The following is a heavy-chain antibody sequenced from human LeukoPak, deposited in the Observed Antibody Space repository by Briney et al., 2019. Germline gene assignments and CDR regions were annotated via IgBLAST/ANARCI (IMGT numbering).Heavy chain of an antibody. V-gene: IGHV3-15*07. D-gene: IGHD3-10*01. CDR2: IKSKTDGGTT. Sequence: GGSLRLSCAASGFTFSSYGMHWVRQAPGKGLEWVGRIKSKTDGGTTDYAAPVKGRFTISRDDSKNTLYLQMNSLKTEDTAVYYCTTATGVITFYYYYGMDVWGQGTTVTVSS. J-gene: IGHJ6*02. CDR3: TTATGVITFYYYYGMDV. CDR1: GFTFSSYG.